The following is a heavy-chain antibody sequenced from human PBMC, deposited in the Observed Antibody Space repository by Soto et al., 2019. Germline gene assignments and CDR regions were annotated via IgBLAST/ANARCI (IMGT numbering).Heavy chain of an antibody. CDR1: GGSIGSYY. CDR2: IYYSGST. D-gene: IGHD3-3*01. V-gene: IGHV4-59*01. J-gene: IGHJ5*02. Sequence: QVQLQESGPGLVKPSETLSLTCTVSGGSIGSYYWSWIRQPPGKGLEWIGYIYYSGSTNYNPSLKSRVTISVDTSKNQFSLKLSSVTAADTAVYYCARDLFFDPWGQGTLVTVSS. CDR3: ARDLFFDP.